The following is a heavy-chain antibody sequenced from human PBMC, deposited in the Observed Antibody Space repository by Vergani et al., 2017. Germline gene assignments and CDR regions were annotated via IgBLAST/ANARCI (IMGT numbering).Heavy chain of an antibody. V-gene: IGHV3-74*03. CDR1: GFSFNSYW. CDR2: IKSDGSIT. CDR3: ARGRYQLLYDLALHGPLNFDY. J-gene: IGHJ4*02. D-gene: IGHD2-2*02. Sequence: DVHLAESGGGFFQPGGSLRLSCSASGFSFNSYWMHWVRQVPGKGLLWVSRIKSDGSITAYADSVKGRFTISRDNSKNTLYLQMNSLRAEDTAVYYCARGRYQLLYDLALHGPLNFDYWGQGTLVTVSS.